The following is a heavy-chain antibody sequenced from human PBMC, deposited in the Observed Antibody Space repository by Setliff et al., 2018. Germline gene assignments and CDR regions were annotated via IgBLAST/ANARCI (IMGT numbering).Heavy chain of an antibody. CDR2: INHSGST. J-gene: IGHJ3*02. V-gene: IGHV4-34*01. CDR3: ARNKADDKSGADTFDM. CDR1: GGSFSDYY. Sequence: LSLTCAVYGGSFSDYYWSWIRQSPGKGLEWIGEINHSGSTNYNPSLKTRVTISVDTSKNQFSLTLSSVTAADTAVYYCARNKADDKSGADTFDMWGQGTMVTVSS. D-gene: IGHD3-22*01.